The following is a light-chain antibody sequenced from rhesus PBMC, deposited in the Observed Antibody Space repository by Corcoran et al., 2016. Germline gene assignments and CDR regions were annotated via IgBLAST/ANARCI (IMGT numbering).Light chain of an antibody. CDR2: NTN. CDR1: TGAVTSGND. CDR3: LLYYSGADV. Sequence: HAVVTQEPSLTVSPGGTVTLTCGPSTGAVTSGNDPNWFQQKPGQAPRGLIDNTNRKHAWTPARFSGSLAGGKAALTLSGAQTEDEAEYYCLLYYSGADVFGSGTKLTVL. V-gene: IGLV7-76*01. J-gene: IGLJ6*01.